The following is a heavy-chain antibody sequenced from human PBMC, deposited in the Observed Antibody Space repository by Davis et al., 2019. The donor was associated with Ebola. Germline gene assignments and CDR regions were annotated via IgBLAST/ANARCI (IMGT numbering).Heavy chain of an antibody. CDR1: GGTFSSFD. CDR3: ARDTTTVVTGWFDP. J-gene: IGHJ5*02. V-gene: IGHV1-2*04. Sequence: ASVKVSCKTSGGTFSSFDISWVRQAPGQGLEWMGWINPNSGGTNYAQKFQGWVTMTRDTSISTAYMELSRLRSDDTAVYYCARDTTTVVTGWFDPWGQGTLVTVSS. D-gene: IGHD4-23*01. CDR2: INPNSGGT.